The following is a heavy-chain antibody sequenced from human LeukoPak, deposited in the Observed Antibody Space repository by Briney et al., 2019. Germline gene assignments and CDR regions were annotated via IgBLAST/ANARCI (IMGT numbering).Heavy chain of an antibody. V-gene: IGHV3-23*01. CDR1: GFTFSNYA. CDR2: ITGRGDAT. CDR3: AKDRRPFTMIVVVDLDY. Sequence: GGSLRLSCAASGFTFSNYAVSWVRQAPGKGLEWVSTITGRGDATYYADSVKGRFTISRDNSKNTLYLQMNSLRAEDTAVYYCAKDRRPFTMIVVVDLDYWGQGTLVTVSS. D-gene: IGHD3-22*01. J-gene: IGHJ4*02.